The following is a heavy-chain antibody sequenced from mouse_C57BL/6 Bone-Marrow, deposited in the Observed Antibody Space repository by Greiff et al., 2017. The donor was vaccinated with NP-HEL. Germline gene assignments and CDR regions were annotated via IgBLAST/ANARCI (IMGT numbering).Heavy chain of an antibody. Sequence: QVQLQQPGAELVRPGTSVKLSCKASGYTSTSYWMHWVKQRPGQGLEWIGVIDPSDSYTNYNQKFKGKATLTVDTSSSTAYMQLSSLTSEDSAVYYCATTVVATNFDVWGTGTTVSVSS. CDR3: ATTVVATNFDV. CDR1: GYTSTSYW. D-gene: IGHD1-1*01. J-gene: IGHJ1*03. V-gene: IGHV1-59*01. CDR2: IDPSDSYT.